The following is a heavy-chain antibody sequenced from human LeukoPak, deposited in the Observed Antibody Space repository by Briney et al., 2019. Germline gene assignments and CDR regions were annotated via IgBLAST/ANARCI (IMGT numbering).Heavy chain of an antibody. V-gene: IGHV3-30*18. CDR1: GFTFSSYG. D-gene: IGHD4-17*01. CDR2: ISYDGSNK. CDR3: AKDLYGDYGY. J-gene: IGHJ4*02. Sequence: PEGSLRLSCAASGFTFSSYGMHWVRQAPGKGLEWVAVISYDGSNKYYADSVKGRFTISRDNSKNTLYLQMNSLRAEDTAVYYCAKDLYGDYGYWGQGTLVTVSP.